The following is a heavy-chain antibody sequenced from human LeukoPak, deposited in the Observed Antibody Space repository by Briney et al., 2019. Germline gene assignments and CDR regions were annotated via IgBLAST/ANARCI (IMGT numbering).Heavy chain of an antibody. Sequence: QPGGSLRLSCAASGFTVSSNYMSWVRQAPGNGLEWVSVIYSGGSTYYADSVKGRFTISRDNSKNTLYLQMNSLRAEDTAVYYCARVLYCSGGSCEDDYWGQGTLVTVSS. CDR3: ARVLYCSGGSCEDDY. V-gene: IGHV3-53*01. CDR1: GFTVSSNY. J-gene: IGHJ4*02. CDR2: IYSGGST. D-gene: IGHD2-15*01.